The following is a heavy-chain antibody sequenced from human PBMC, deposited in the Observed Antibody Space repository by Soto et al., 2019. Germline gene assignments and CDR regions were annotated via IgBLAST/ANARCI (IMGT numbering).Heavy chain of an antibody. J-gene: IGHJ4*02. V-gene: IGHV4-34*01. Sequence: SETLSLTCAVYGGSFSGYYWSWIRQPPGKGLEWIGEINHSGSTNYNPSLKSRVTISLDTSKNQYSLKLSSVTAADTAVYYCATYYYDSSGYYYFDYWGQGALVTVSS. CDR3: ATYYYDSSGYYYFDY. CDR2: INHSGST. D-gene: IGHD3-22*01. CDR1: GGSFSGYY.